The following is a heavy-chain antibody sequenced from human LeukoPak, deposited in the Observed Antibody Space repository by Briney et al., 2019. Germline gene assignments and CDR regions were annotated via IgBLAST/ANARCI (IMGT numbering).Heavy chain of an antibody. J-gene: IGHJ5*02. V-gene: IGHV4-59*01. CDR2: IYYSGST. CDR1: GGSISSYY. D-gene: IGHD4-17*01. Sequence: PSETLSLTCTVSGGSISSYYWSWIRQPPGKGLEWIGYIYYSGSTNYNPSLKSRVTISVDTSKNQFSLKLSSVTAADTAVYYCARAPIFYGDFSWFDPWGQGTLVTVSS. CDR3: ARAPIFYGDFSWFDP.